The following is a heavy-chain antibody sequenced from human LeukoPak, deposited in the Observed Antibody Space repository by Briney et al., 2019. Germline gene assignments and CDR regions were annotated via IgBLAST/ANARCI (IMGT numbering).Heavy chain of an antibody. Sequence: GGSLRLSCAASGFTFNTYWMTWVRQAPGKGLEWVANIKHDGSEKNYADSVKGRFTISRDNAKNSLYLQMNSLRAEDTAVYYCARVGRGYCSGGSCPPYYYYMDVWGKGTTVTISS. J-gene: IGHJ6*03. CDR1: GFTFNTYW. CDR3: ARVGRGYCSGGSCPPYYYYMDV. D-gene: IGHD2-15*01. CDR2: IKHDGSEK. V-gene: IGHV3-7*01.